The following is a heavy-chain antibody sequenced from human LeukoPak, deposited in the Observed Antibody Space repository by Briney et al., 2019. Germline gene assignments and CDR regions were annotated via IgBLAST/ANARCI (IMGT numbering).Heavy chain of an antibody. CDR3: ARDPTYYYDSSGQDAFDI. D-gene: IGHD3-22*01. Sequence: ASVKVSCKASGYTFTGYYMHWVRQAPGQGLEWMGWINPNSGGTNYAQKSQGRVTMTRDTSISTAYMELSRLRSDDTAVYYCARDPTYYYDSSGQDAFDIWGQGTMVTVSS. CDR2: INPNSGGT. J-gene: IGHJ3*02. V-gene: IGHV1-2*02. CDR1: GYTFTGYY.